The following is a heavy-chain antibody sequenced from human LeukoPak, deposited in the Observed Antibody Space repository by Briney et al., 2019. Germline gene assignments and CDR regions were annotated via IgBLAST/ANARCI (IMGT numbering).Heavy chain of an antibody. CDR2: INNDGSGT. CDR3: ASHPIRTADY. J-gene: IGHJ4*02. V-gene: IGHV3-74*01. Sequence: PGGSLRLSCAASGFIFSRYWMHWVRQAPGKGLVWVSRINNDGSGTSYADSVKGRFTISRDNSKNTLYLQMNSLRAEDTAVYYCASHPIRTADYWGQGTLVTVSS. D-gene: IGHD5-24*01. CDR1: GFIFSRYW.